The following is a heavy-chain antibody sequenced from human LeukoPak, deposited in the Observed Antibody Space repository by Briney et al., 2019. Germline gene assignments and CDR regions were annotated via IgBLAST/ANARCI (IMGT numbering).Heavy chain of an antibody. CDR3: ATYHGGYVSDFDY. CDR1: GFTFSSYS. Sequence: GGSLRLSCAASGFTFSSYSMNWVRQAPGKGLEWVSSISSSSSYIYYADSGKGRFTISRDNAKNSLYLQMNSLRAEDTAVYYCATYHGGYVSDFDYWGQGTLVTVSS. V-gene: IGHV3-21*01. CDR2: ISSSSSYI. J-gene: IGHJ4*02. D-gene: IGHD5-12*01.